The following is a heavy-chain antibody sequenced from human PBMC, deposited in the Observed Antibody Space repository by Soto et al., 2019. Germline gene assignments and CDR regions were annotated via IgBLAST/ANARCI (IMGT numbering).Heavy chain of an antibody. Sequence: PSETLSLTCTVSGGSISSSSYYWGWIRQPPGKGLEWIGSIYYSGSTYYNPSLKSRVTISVDTSKNQFSLKLSSVTAADTAVYYCAGLGYSYDDAFDIWGQGTMVTV. D-gene: IGHD5-18*01. CDR1: GGSISSSSYY. J-gene: IGHJ3*02. CDR2: IYYSGST. CDR3: AGLGYSYDDAFDI. V-gene: IGHV4-39*01.